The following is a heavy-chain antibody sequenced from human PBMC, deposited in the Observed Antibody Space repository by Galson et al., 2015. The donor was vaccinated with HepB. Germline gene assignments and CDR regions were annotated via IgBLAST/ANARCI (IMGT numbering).Heavy chain of an antibody. CDR2: FDPEDGET. J-gene: IGHJ3*02. CDR1: GYTLTELS. V-gene: IGHV1-24*01. Sequence: SVKVSCKVSGYTLTELSMHWVRQAPGKGLEWMGGFDPEDGETIYAQKFQGRVTMTEDTSTDTAYRELSSLRSEDTAVYYCATSGYSSGPDAFDIWGQGKMVTVSS. CDR3: ATSGYSSGPDAFDI. D-gene: IGHD6-19*01.